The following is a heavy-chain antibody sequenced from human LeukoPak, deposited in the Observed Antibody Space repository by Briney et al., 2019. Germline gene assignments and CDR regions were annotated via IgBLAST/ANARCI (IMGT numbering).Heavy chain of an antibody. V-gene: IGHV1-2*02. J-gene: IGHJ4*02. D-gene: IGHD3-10*01. Sequence: EASVKVSCKASGYTFTAYYIHWVRLAPGQGLEWMGWISPNTGGTNYAQTFQGRVTMTRDTSISTAYMDLSRLTSGDTAVYYCARDWGLSGSYYGFSDYWGQGTLVTVSS. CDR2: ISPNTGGT. CDR1: GYTFTAYY. CDR3: ARDWGLSGSYYGFSDY.